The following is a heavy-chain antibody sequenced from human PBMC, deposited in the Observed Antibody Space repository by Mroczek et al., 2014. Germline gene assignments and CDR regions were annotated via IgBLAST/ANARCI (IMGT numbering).Heavy chain of an antibody. Sequence: VQLVESGPGLVKPSETLSLTCTVSGGSISSSSYYWGWDPPAPREGAGVDWEYLLYWEHLLXPSLKSRVTISVDTSKNQFSLKLSSVTAADTAVYYCARFSVSGASDAFDIWGQGTMVTVSS. CDR3: ARFSVSGASDAFDI. CDR1: GGSISSSSYY. D-gene: IGHD1-26*01. J-gene: IGHJ3*02. V-gene: IGHV4-39*01. CDR2: LLYWEH.